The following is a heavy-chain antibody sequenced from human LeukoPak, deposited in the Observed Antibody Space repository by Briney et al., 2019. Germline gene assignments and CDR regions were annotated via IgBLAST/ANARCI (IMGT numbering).Heavy chain of an antibody. CDR1: GFTFSSYS. CDR3: AREWVAAPDY. CDR2: ISSSSSTI. V-gene: IGHV3-48*01. Sequence: PGGSLRLSCAASGFTFSSYSMNWVRQAPGKGLEWVSYISSSSSTIYYADSVKGRFTISRDNAKNSLYLQMNGLRAEDTAVYYCAREWVAAPDYWGQGTLVTVSS. J-gene: IGHJ4*02. D-gene: IGHD6-6*01.